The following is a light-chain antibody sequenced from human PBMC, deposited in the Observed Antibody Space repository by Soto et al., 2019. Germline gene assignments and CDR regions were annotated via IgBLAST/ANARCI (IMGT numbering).Light chain of an antibody. J-gene: IGKJ1*01. CDR3: QQYNNWPPWT. CDR2: GAS. CDR1: PSVTNF. V-gene: IGKV3-15*01. Sequence: EILMTQSPATLSVSPGERATLSCRASPSVTNFLAWYQQKPGQAPRLLIYGASTRANGIPARFSGSGSGTEFTLTISSLQSEDFAVYYCQQYNNWPPWTFGQGTKVDIK.